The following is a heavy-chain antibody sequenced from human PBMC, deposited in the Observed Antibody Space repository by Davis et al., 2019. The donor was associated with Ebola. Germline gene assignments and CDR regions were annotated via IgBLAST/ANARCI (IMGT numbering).Heavy chain of an antibody. CDR1: GYSFTSYW. J-gene: IGHJ6*02. CDR3: ARLLRPGSVYYYYGMDV. D-gene: IGHD3-16*01. Sequence: GESLKISCKGSGYSFTSYWIGWVRQMPGKGLEWMGIIYPGDSDTRYSPSFQGQVTISADKSISTAYLQWSSLKASDTAMYYCARLLRPGSVYYYYGMDVWGQGTTVTVSS. V-gene: IGHV5-51*01. CDR2: IYPGDSDT.